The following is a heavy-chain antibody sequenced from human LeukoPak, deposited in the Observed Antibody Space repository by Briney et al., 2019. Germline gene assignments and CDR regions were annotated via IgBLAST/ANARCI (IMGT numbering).Heavy chain of an antibody. V-gene: IGHV4-34*01. CDR2: INHRGDT. Sequence: PSDTLSLTCAVYGGSFSTYYWSWIRQSPGKGLGWIAVINHRGDTNYNPSVKSRVTKSVDTSKNQYSLKVSSLTAADTAVYDCARGPTISETGYFDYWGQGTLVTVSS. D-gene: IGHD1-1*01. CDR1: GGSFSTYY. J-gene: IGHJ4*03. CDR3: ARGPTISETGYFDY.